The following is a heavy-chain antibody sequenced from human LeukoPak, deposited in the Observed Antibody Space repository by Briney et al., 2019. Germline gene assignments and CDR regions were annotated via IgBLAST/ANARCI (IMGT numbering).Heavy chain of an antibody. J-gene: IGHJ4*02. V-gene: IGHV3-64D*06. CDR3: VKGGAYSYGSSFDY. D-gene: IGHD5-18*01. CDR1: GFIFSNYA. Sequence: PGGSLRLSCSASGFIFSNYAMHWVRQAPGKGLEYVSVISSNGGSTYYADSVKGRFTISRDNSKNTLYLQTSSLRAEDTAVYYCVKGGAYSYGSSFDYWGQGTLVTVSS. CDR2: ISSNGGST.